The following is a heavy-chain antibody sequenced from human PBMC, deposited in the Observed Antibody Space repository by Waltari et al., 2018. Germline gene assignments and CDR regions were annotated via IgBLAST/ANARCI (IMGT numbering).Heavy chain of an antibody. Sequence: HVQLVQSGAEVKKPGSSVKVSCKASGDSFGGYGISSVRLAPGQGLEWMGVSIPMCGIPEYSQNFQDRLTITADEATSTAYMERSSLSSEDTAIYYCARHELGISQYYYNMYVWGQGTTVTISS. CDR3: ARHELGISQYYYNMYV. CDR1: GDSFGGYG. V-gene: IGHV1-69*12. J-gene: IGHJ6*02. CDR2: SIPMCGIP. D-gene: IGHD3-16*01.